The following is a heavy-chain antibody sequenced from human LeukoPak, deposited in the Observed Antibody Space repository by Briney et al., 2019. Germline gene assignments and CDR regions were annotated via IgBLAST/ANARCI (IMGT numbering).Heavy chain of an antibody. J-gene: IGHJ4*02. CDR2: ISDSGSTI. Sequence: GGCLRLSCAASGFTFSDYYMTWIRQTPGKGLEWRSYISDSGSTINYADSVKGRLTISRDNAKKSLFLHMNSLRAEDTAVYYCAIYYDSSGSIDHWGQGTLVTVSS. V-gene: IGHV3-11*01. CDR1: GFTFSDYY. CDR3: AIYYDSSGSIDH. D-gene: IGHD3-22*01.